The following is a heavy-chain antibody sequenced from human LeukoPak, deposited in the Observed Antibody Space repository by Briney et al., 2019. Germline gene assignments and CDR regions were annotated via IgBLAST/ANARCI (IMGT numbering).Heavy chain of an antibody. CDR3: ARASGHSKPYYFDY. D-gene: IGHD4-11*01. CDR2: VYYSGST. J-gene: IGHJ4*02. Sequence: PSETLSLTCTVSGGSITSSSYYWGWIRQPPGKGLEWIGSVYYSGSTYYNPSLKSRVTMSVDTSKNQFSLKLSSVTAADTAVYYCARASGHSKPYYFDYWGQGTLVTVSS. CDR1: GGSITSSSYY. V-gene: IGHV4-39*01.